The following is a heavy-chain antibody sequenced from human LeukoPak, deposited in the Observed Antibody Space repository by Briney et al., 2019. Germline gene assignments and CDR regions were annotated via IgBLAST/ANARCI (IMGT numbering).Heavy chain of an antibody. V-gene: IGHV4-4*07. CDR2: IYISGST. CDR1: NGSFSTYY. Sequence: RASETPSLTCTVSNGSFSTYYWSWVRQPAGKGLEWIGRIYISGSTNYNPSLKSRVTMSVDTSKNQFSLNLNSVTAADTAVYYCARDGSGLRAFDIWGQGTMVTVSS. CDR3: ARDGSGLRAFDI. J-gene: IGHJ3*02. D-gene: IGHD3-10*01.